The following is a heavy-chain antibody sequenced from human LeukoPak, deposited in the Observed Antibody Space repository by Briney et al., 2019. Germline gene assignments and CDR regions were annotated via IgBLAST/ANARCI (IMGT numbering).Heavy chain of an antibody. D-gene: IGHD6-13*01. CDR1: GGSISTYY. CDR2: IHYSGSS. Sequence: PSETLSLTCAASGGSISTYYWSSIRQPPGKGLEWIGYIHYSGSSNYNPSLKSRVTISLDTSKNQFSLKLSSVTDADTAVYYCARGAAATYWGQGTLVTVSS. V-gene: IGHV4-59*01. CDR3: ARGAAATY. J-gene: IGHJ4*02.